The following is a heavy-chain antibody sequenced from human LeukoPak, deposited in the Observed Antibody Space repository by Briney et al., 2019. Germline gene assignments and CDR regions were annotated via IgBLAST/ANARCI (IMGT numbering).Heavy chain of an antibody. CDR2: ISGSGGST. D-gene: IGHD6-19*01. J-gene: IGHJ6*03. Sequence: GGSLRLSCAASGFTFSSYAMSWVRQAPGKGLEWVSAISGSGGSTYYADSVKGRFTISRDNSKNTLYLQMNSLRAEDTAVYYCTRGDSSGFSRYYMDVWGKGTTVTISS. V-gene: IGHV3-23*01. CDR3: TRGDSSGFSRYYMDV. CDR1: GFTFSSYA.